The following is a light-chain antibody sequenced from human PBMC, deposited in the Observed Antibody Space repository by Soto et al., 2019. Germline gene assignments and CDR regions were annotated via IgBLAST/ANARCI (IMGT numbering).Light chain of an antibody. CDR1: QSISTW. J-gene: IGKJ4*01. CDR2: DAS. V-gene: IGKV1-5*01. Sequence: DIQMTQSPSTLSASVGDRVTITCRASQSISTWLAWYQQKPGRAPKLLICDASSLESGVPLRFGGSGSGTEFTLTITSLQPDDSATYYCRQLNSYPLTFGGGTKVDIK. CDR3: RQLNSYPLT.